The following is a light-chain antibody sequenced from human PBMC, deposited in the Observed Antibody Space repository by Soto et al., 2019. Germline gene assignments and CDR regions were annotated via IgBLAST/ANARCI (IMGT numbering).Light chain of an antibody. CDR3: CSYAGSYTPVV. Sequence: QSALTQPRSVSGSPGQSVTISCTGTSSDVGGYNYVSWYQQHPGKAPKLMIYDVSKRPSGVPDRFSGSKSGNTASLTISGLQAEDEADYCCCSYAGSYTPVVFGGGTKRTVL. CDR2: DVS. CDR1: SSDVGGYNY. V-gene: IGLV2-11*02. J-gene: IGLJ2*01.